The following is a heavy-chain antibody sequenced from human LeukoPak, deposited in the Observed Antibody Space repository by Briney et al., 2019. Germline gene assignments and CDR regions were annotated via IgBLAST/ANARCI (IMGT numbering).Heavy chain of an antibody. Sequence: PSETLSLTCAVSGGSISSGGYSWSWIRQPPGKGLEWIGYIYHSGSANYNPSLKSRVTISLDTSKKQFSLKLSSVTAADTAVYYCARGQGTVTTPWGQGTLVTVSS. J-gene: IGHJ5*02. D-gene: IGHD4-17*01. CDR2: IYHSGSA. CDR1: GGSISSGGYS. CDR3: ARGQGTVTTP. V-gene: IGHV4-30-2*01.